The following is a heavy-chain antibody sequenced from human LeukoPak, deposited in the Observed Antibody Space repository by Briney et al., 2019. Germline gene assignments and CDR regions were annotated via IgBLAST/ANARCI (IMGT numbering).Heavy chain of an antibody. CDR3: AKDSQGGSSSWYRYDAFDI. V-gene: IGHV3-9*01. CDR1: GFTFDDYA. D-gene: IGHD6-13*01. J-gene: IGHJ3*02. Sequence: GGSLRLSCAASGFTFDDYAMHWVRQAPGQGLEWVSGISWNSGSIGYADSVKGRFTISRDNAKNSLYLQMNSLRAEDTALYYCAKDSQGGSSSWYRYDAFDIWGQGTMVTVSS. CDR2: ISWNSGSI.